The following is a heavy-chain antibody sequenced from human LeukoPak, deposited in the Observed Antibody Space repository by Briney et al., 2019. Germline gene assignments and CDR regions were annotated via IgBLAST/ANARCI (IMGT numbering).Heavy chain of an antibody. Sequence: SETLSLTCTVSGGSISSSSYYWGWIRQPPGKGLEWIGYIYYSGSTNYNPSLKSRVTISVDTSKNQFSLKLSSVTAADTAVYYCARLYSSSWYGDAFDIWGQGTMVTVSS. CDR3: ARLYSSSWYGDAFDI. CDR2: IYYSGST. CDR1: GGSISSSSYY. J-gene: IGHJ3*02. D-gene: IGHD6-13*01. V-gene: IGHV4-61*05.